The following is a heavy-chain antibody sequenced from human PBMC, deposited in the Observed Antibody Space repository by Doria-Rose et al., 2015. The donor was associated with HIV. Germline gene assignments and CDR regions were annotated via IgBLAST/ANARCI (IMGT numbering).Heavy chain of an antibody. V-gene: IGHV2-26*01. CDR2: IFSDDER. CDR1: GVSLSSPGMG. D-gene: IGHD6-13*01. J-gene: IGHJ4*02. CDR3: ARIKSSRWYHKYYFDF. Sequence: QITLKESGPVLVKPTETLTLTCTVSGVSLSSPGMGVSWIRQPPGEALEWLANIFSDDERSYKTSLKSRLTISRGPSKSQVVLTMTDMDPVDTATYYCARIKSSRWYHKYYFDFWGQETLVIVSA.